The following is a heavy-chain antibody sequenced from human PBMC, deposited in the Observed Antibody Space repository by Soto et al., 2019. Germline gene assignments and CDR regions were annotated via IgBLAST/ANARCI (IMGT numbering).Heavy chain of an antibody. V-gene: IGHV3-66*01. J-gene: IGHJ4*02. CDR3: ARGSGSYYTGIDY. CDR1: GFTVSSNY. D-gene: IGHD3-10*01. CDR2: IYSGGST. Sequence: EVQLVESGGGLVQPGGSLRLSCAASGFTVSSNYMSWVRQAPGKGLEWVSVIYSGGSTYYADSVKGRFTISRDNSNNTLYLQMNSLRAEDTAVYYCARGSGSYYTGIDYWGQGTLVTVSS.